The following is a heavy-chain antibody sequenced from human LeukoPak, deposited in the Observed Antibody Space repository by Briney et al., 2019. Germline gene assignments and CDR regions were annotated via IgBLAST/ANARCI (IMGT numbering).Heavy chain of an antibody. J-gene: IGHJ4*02. D-gene: IGHD2-21*02. CDR3: ARELCGGDCYVDY. CDR1: VYTLTGYY. Sequence: GASVNVSCKASVYTLTGYYMHGVRQAPRQGLEWMGWINPNSGGTNYAQKFQGRVTMTRDTSISTAYMELSSLRSDDTAVYYCARELCGGDCYVDYWGQGTLVTVSS. V-gene: IGHV1-2*02. CDR2: INPNSGGT.